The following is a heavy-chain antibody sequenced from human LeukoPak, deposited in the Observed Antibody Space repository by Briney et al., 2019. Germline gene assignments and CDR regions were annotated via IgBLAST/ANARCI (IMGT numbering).Heavy chain of an antibody. CDR1: GYTFTGYY. J-gene: IGHJ4*02. CDR3: ARGSGYCTTTNCFHPFDS. CDR2: IIPNSGAT. Sequence: ASMTVSCKASGYTFTGYYMHWVRQAPGQGLEWMGWIIPNSGATRFAQKFQGRVTMTRDTSISTAYMELSGLRSDDTAVYYCARGSGYCTTTNCFHPFDSWGQGTLVTVSS. V-gene: IGHV1-2*02. D-gene: IGHD2-2*01.